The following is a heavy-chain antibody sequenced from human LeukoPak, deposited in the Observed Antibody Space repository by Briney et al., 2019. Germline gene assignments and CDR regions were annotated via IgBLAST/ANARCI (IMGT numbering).Heavy chain of an antibody. CDR1: GYTFTSYG. D-gene: IGHD6-13*01. Sequence: GASAKVSCKPSGYTFTSYGISWVRHAPGQGLEWMGWISAYNGNTNYAQKLQGRVTMTTDTSTSTAYMEMRSLISDDTAVYYCARAAIAAIQTRYFQHWGQGTLVTVSS. J-gene: IGHJ1*01. V-gene: IGHV1-18*01. CDR3: ARAAIAAIQTRYFQH. CDR2: ISAYNGNT.